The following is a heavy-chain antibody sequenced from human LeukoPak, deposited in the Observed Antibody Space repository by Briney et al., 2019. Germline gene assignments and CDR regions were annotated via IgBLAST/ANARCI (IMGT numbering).Heavy chain of an antibody. Sequence: GGSLRLSCAASGFTFSDYDMNWVRQAPGKGLEWVSYISSSGSTIYYADSVKGRFTISRDNAKNSLYLQMNSLRAEDTAVYYCARGDSGSYYFDYWGQGTLVTVSS. CDR2: ISSSGSTI. CDR3: ARGDSGSYYFDY. J-gene: IGHJ4*02. V-gene: IGHV3-48*03. D-gene: IGHD1-26*01. CDR1: GFTFSDYD.